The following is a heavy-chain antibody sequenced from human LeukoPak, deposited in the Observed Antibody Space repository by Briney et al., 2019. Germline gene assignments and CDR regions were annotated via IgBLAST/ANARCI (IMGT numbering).Heavy chain of an antibody. CDR3: ATNNWNLYSYGMDV. CDR2: INPSGGST. Sequence: ASVKVSCMASGYTFTSYYMHWVRQAPGQGLEWMGIINPSGGSTSYAQTFQGRVAMTRDTSTSTVYMELSSLRSEDTAVYYCATNNWNLYSYGMDVWGQGTTVTVSS. J-gene: IGHJ6*02. V-gene: IGHV1-46*01. CDR1: GYTFTSYY. D-gene: IGHD1-20*01.